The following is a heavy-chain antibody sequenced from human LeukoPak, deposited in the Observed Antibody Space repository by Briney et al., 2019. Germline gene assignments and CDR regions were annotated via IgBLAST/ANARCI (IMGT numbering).Heavy chain of an antibody. CDR3: ARDPRNVGLAP. D-gene: IGHD2-15*01. CDR1: GFSLSGYW. V-gene: IGHV3-74*01. J-gene: IGHJ5*02. Sequence: GGSLRLSCVASGFSLSGYWMYWVRHAPGKGLMYISRNNGDGSTTNYADVVKGRFTMSRDNVKNTLYLQMNSLRVENTAVYYCARDPRNVGLAPWGQGTLVTVSS. CDR2: NNGDGSTT.